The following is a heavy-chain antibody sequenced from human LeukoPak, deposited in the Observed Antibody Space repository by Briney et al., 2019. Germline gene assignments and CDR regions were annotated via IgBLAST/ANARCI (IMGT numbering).Heavy chain of an antibody. V-gene: IGHV1-69*05. Sequence: SVKVSCKASGGTFSSYAISWVRQAPGQGLEWMGGIIPIFGTANYAQKFQGRVTITTDESTSTAYMELSSLRSKDTAVYYCARGGEGYCSSTSCYPSWFDPWGQGTLVTVSS. D-gene: IGHD2-2*01. CDR1: GGTFSSYA. CDR3: ARGGEGYCSSTSCYPSWFDP. CDR2: IIPIFGTA. J-gene: IGHJ5*02.